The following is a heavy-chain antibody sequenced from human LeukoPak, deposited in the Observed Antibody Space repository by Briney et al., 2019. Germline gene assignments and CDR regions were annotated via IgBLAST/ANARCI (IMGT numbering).Heavy chain of an antibody. D-gene: IGHD2-2*01. J-gene: IGHJ3*02. V-gene: IGHV3-23*01. Sequence: GGSLRLSCAASGFTFSSYAMSWVRQAPGKGLEWVSAISGSGGSTYYADSVKGRFTISRDNSKNTLYLQMNSLRAEDTAVYYCARGVLPAAMRGIGDAFDIWGQGTMVTVSS. CDR1: GFTFSSYA. CDR3: ARGVLPAAMRGIGDAFDI. CDR2: ISGSGGST.